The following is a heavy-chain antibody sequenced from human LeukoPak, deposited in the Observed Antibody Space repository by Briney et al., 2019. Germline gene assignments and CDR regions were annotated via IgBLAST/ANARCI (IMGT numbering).Heavy chain of an antibody. CDR1: GFTFSNAW. Sequence: GGSLRLSCAASGFTFSNAWISWVRQAPGEGLEWVGRIKSKTDGGTTDYAAPVKGRFTISRDDSKNTLYLQMNSLKTEDTAVYYCTTRLDGDSYGPQALRGYYGSGSFDYWGQGTLVTVSS. V-gene: IGHV3-15*01. J-gene: IGHJ4*02. CDR2: IKSKTDGGTT. CDR3: TTRLDGDSYGPQALRGYYGSGSFDY. D-gene: IGHD3-10*01.